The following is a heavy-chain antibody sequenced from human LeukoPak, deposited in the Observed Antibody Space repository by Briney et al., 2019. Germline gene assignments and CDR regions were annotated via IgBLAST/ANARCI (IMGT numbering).Heavy chain of an antibody. CDR2: IYYSGST. J-gene: IGHJ4*02. D-gene: IGHD1-26*01. CDR3: ARAYSGSYPYFDY. V-gene: IGHV4-39*01. CDR1: GGSISSSSYY. Sequence: ASETLSLTCTVSGGSISSSSYYWGWIRQPPGKGLEWIGSIYYSGSTYYNPSLKSRVTISVDTSKNQFSLKLSSVTAADTAVYYCARAYSGSYPYFDYWGQGTLVTVSS.